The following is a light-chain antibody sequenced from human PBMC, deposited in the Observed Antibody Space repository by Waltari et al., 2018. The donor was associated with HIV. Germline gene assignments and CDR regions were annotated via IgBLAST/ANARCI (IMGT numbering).Light chain of an antibody. J-gene: IGKJ2*01. V-gene: IGKV1-39*01. CDR3: QQSYSALYT. CDR1: QSITNF. Sequence: DIQMTQSPSSLSASVGDRVTITCRASQSITNFLSWYQQKPGKAPKLLIYAASSLQSGVPSRFRGSGAGTDFTLTISSLQPEDFATYYCQQSYSALYTCGQGTKREIK. CDR2: AAS.